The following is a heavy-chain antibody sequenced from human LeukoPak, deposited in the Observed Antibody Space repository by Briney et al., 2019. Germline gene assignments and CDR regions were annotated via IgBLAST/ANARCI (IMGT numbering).Heavy chain of an antibody. Sequence: SETLSLTCAVSAGSITSSSYYWGWIRQFPGKGLEWIGSIYYSGSTYCNPSLQSRVAISVDTSKNQFSLKLNSVTAADTAMYYCARSGGYCGPTTCHVTNFDFWGQGALVTVSS. CDR3: ARSGGYCGPTTCHVTNFDF. J-gene: IGHJ4*02. V-gene: IGHV4-39*01. CDR1: AGSITSSSYY. D-gene: IGHD2-15*01. CDR2: IYYSGST.